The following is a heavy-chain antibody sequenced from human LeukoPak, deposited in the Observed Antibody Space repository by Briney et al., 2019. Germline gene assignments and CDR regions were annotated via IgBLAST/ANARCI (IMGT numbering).Heavy chain of an antibody. CDR1: GFTFSSYA. CDR2: ISSNGGST. CDR3: AKAHGRSGAVFLDY. D-gene: IGHD1-26*01. J-gene: IGHJ4*02. Sequence: GGSLRLSCAASGFTFSSYAMHWVRQAPGKGLEYVSAISSNGGSTYYANSVKGRFTISRDNSKNTLYLQMNSLRAEDTAVYYCAKAHGRSGAVFLDYWGQGTLVTVSS. V-gene: IGHV3-64*01.